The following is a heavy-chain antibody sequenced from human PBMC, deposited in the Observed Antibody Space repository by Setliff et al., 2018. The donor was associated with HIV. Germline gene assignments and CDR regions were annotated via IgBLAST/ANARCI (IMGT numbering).Heavy chain of an antibody. CDR2: ITTDSSYI. J-gene: IGHJ4*02. CDR3: AKDYSSGWFDY. V-gene: IGHV3-21*04. CDR1: GFTLSTYS. Sequence: GGSLRLSCVASGFTLSTYSMNWVRQAPGKGLELVSSITTDSSYIFDADSVKGRFTISRDNAQNSLYLEMNSLRAEDTAVYYCAKDYSSGWFDYWGQGTLVTVSS. D-gene: IGHD6-19*01.